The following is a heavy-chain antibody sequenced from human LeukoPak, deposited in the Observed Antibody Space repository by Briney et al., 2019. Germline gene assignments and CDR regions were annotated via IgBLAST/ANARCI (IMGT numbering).Heavy chain of an antibody. CDR1: GFTFSSYA. CDR2: ISGSGGSA. V-gene: IGHV3-23*01. J-gene: IGHJ4*02. Sequence: SLRLSCAASGFTFSSYAMSWVRQAPGKGLEWVSGISGSGGSASYADSVKGRFTISRDNSKNTLYLQMNSLRADDTAVYYCAKDWGGIDYWGQGTLVTVSS. D-gene: IGHD7-27*01. CDR3: AKDWGGIDY.